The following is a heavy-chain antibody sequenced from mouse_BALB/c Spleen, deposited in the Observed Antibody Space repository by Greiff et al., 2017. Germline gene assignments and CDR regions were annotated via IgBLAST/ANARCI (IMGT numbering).Heavy chain of an antibody. D-gene: IGHD1-1*01. CDR3: ARDYGSSYWYFDV. Sequence: VKLMESGPELVKPGASVKMSCKASGYTFTSYYIHWVKQRPGQGLEWIGWIYPGDGSTKYNEKFKGKTTLTADKSSSTAYMLLSSLTSEDSAIYFCARDYGSSYWYFDVWGAGTTVTVSS. CDR2: IYPGDGST. V-gene: IGHV1S56*01. CDR1: GYTFTSYY. J-gene: IGHJ1*01.